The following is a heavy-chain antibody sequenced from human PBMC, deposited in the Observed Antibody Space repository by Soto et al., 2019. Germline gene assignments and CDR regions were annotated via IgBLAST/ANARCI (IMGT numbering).Heavy chain of an antibody. CDR1: GFTFGDYA. CDR2: IRSKAYGGTT. CDR3: TRGSGSGSYYETPHHYYYYYGMDV. V-gene: IGHV3-49*03. Sequence: GGSLRLSCTASGFTFGDYAMSWFRQAPGKGLEWVGFIRSKAYGGTTEYAASVKGRFTISRDDSKSIAYLQMNSLKTEDTAVYYCTRGSGSGSYYETPHHYYYYYGMDVWGQGTTVTVSS. D-gene: IGHD3-10*01. J-gene: IGHJ6*02.